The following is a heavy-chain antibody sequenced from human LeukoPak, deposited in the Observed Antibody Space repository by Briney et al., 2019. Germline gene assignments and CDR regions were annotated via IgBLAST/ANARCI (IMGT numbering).Heavy chain of an antibody. J-gene: IGHJ6*03. CDR1: GGSISSGSYY. CDR2: IYTSGST. V-gene: IGHV4-61*02. CDR3: ARDRVGIAARPGDYYYYYMDV. Sequence: NTSETLSLTCTVSGGSISSGSYYWSWIRQPAGKGLEWIGRIYTSGSTNYNPSLKSRVTISVDTSKNQFSLKLSSVTAADTAVYYCARDRVGIAARPGDYYYYYMDVWGKGTTVTVSS. D-gene: IGHD6-6*01.